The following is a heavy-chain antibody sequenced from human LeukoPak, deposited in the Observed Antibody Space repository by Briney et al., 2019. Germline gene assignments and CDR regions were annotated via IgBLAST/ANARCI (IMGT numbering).Heavy chain of an antibody. CDR2: MNPNSGNT. V-gene: IGHV1-8*03. CDR1: GYTFTSYD. Sequence: ASVKVSCKASGYTFTSYDINWVRQATGQGLEWMGWMNPNSGNTGYAQKFQGRVTITRNTSISTAYMELSSLRSEDTAVYYCARALRPGEHQLLPYWYFDLWGRGTLVTVSS. CDR3: ARALRPGEHQLLPYWYFDL. J-gene: IGHJ2*01. D-gene: IGHD2-2*01.